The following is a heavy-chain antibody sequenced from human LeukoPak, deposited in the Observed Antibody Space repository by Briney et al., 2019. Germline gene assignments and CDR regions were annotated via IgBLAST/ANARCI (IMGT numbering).Heavy chain of an antibody. J-gene: IGHJ4*02. Sequence: GGSLRLSCAASGFTFSSYWMSWVRQAPGKGLEWVANIKQDGSEKYYVDSVKGRFTISRDNAKNSLYLQMNSLRAEDTAVYYCARDEAPGYSSGWTGDYFDYWGQGTLVTVSS. CDR1: GFTFSSYW. V-gene: IGHV3-7*01. D-gene: IGHD6-19*01. CDR2: IKQDGSEK. CDR3: ARDEAPGYSSGWTGDYFDY.